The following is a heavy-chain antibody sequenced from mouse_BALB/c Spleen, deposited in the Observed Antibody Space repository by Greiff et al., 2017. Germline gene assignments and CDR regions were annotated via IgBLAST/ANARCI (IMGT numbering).Heavy chain of an antibody. CDR3: ARQGYRYDGYAMDY. CDR1: GFTFSSYG. Sequence: EVKLMESGGDLVKPGGSLKLSCAASGFTFSSYGMSWVRQTPDKRLEWVATISSGGSYTYYPDSVKGRFTISRDNAKNTLYLQMSSLKSEDTAMYYCARQGYRYDGYAMDYWGQGTSVTVSS. V-gene: IGHV5-6*01. CDR2: ISSGGSYT. D-gene: IGHD2-14*01. J-gene: IGHJ4*01.